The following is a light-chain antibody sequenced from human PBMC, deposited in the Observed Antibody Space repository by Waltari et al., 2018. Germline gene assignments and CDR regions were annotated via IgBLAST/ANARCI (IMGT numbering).Light chain of an antibody. V-gene: IGLV2-14*01. CDR2: DVT. CDR1: SSDFVDYNY. CDR3: SSYPASSTWV. J-gene: IGLJ3*02. Sequence: SALTQPAPASGSPGQSLTISCIGTSSDFVDYNYVSWYQQHVGKAPKLMIYDVTKGHSGVSYRFSGSKSGNTASLTISGLQAEDEADYYCSSYPASSTWVFGGGTKLTVL.